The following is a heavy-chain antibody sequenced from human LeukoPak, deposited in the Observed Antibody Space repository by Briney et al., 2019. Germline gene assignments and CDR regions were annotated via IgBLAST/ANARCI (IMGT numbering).Heavy chain of an antibody. V-gene: IGHV5-51*01. D-gene: IGHD2-15*01. J-gene: IGHJ4*02. CDR1: GYRFTSYW. Sequence: GESLKISCKGSGYRFTSYWIGWVRQMPGKGLEWMGIIYPVDSDTRNSPSFQGQVTISATKSISTAYLQWSSLKPTEPAMYSCARQGRYWGGGNCYPRYFDYWGQGTLVTVSS. CDR3: ARQGRYWGGGNCYPRYFDY. CDR2: IYPVDSDT.